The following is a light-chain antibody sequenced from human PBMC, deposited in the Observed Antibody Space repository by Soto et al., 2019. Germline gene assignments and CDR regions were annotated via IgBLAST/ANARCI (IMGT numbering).Light chain of an antibody. CDR1: QSVNSN. Sequence: EIVMTQSPAALSVSPGERATLSCRASQSVNSNLAWYQQKPGQAPRLLIYGASTRATGIAARFSGSGSGTEFTLTISSLQSEDFAVYYCHQYNNWPYTFGQGTKLEIK. V-gene: IGKV3-15*01. J-gene: IGKJ2*01. CDR3: HQYNNWPYT. CDR2: GAS.